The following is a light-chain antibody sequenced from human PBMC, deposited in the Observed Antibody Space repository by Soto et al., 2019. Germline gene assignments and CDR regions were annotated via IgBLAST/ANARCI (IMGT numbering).Light chain of an antibody. CDR2: EAS. CDR3: NSYTSNNTYV. CDR1: SSDVGGSYY. Sequence: QSVLTQPASVSGSPGQSITISCTGTSSDVGGSYYVSWFQHHPGKAPKLIIWEASNRPSGVSNRFSGSKSGNTASLTISGLRAEDEADYYCNSYTSNNTYVFGTGTKLTVL. J-gene: IGLJ1*01. V-gene: IGLV2-14*01.